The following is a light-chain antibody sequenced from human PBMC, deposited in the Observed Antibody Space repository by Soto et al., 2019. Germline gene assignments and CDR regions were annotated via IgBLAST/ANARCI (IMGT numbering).Light chain of an antibody. J-gene: IGKJ1*01. CDR3: QQYGSSPWT. Sequence: IVLTQSPGTLSLSPGERATLSCRASQSVSSSYLAWYQQKPGQAPRLLIYDASSRATGIPDRFSGSGSGIDFTLTISRLEPEDLAVYYCQQYGSSPWTFGQGTKVEI. CDR1: QSVSSSY. V-gene: IGKV3-20*01. CDR2: DAS.